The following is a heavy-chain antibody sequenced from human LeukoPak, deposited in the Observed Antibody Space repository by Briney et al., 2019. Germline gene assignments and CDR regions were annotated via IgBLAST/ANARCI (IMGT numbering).Heavy chain of an antibody. CDR1: GGSISSGDYY. D-gene: IGHD5-18*01. Sequence: NPSETLSLTCTVSGGSISSGDYYWSWIRQPPGKALEWIGYIYYSGSTYYNPSLKSRVTISIDTSKNQFSLKLSSVTAADTAMYYCASRGYTYGHFDYWGPGTLVTVSS. CDR2: IYYSGST. CDR3: ASRGYTYGHFDY. J-gene: IGHJ4*02. V-gene: IGHV4-30-4*01.